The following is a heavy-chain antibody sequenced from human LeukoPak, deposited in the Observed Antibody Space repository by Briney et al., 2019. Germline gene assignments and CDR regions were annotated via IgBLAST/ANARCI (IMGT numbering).Heavy chain of an antibody. Sequence: SETLSLTCTVSGGSISSYYWSWIRQPPGKGPEWIGYIYHSGSTYYNPSLKSRVSISVDTSKNQFSLQLSYVTTADTAVYYCARKTAVTHYYFDYWGQGTLVTVSS. CDR3: ARKTAVTHYYFDY. D-gene: IGHD4-17*01. CDR1: GGSISSYY. V-gene: IGHV4-59*06. CDR2: IYHSGST. J-gene: IGHJ4*02.